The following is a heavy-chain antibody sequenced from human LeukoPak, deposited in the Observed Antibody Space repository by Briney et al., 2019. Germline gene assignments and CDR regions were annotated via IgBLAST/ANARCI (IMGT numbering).Heavy chain of an antibody. D-gene: IGHD3-10*01. V-gene: IGHV3-30*02. Sequence: AGGSLRLSCAASGFTFSSYGMHWVRQAPGKGLEWVAFIRYDGSNKYYADSVKGRFTISRDNSKNTLYLQMNSLRAEDKAVYYFAKDRFSLWFGELISPLYAFDIWGQGTMVTVSS. CDR1: GFTFSSYG. CDR2: IRYDGSNK. J-gene: IGHJ3*02. CDR3: AKDRFSLWFGELISPLYAFDI.